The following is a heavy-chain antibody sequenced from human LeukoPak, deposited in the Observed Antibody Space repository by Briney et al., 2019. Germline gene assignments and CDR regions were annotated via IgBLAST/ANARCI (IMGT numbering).Heavy chain of an antibody. Sequence: SQTLSLTCVISGDSVSRTNAAWNWIRQSPSRGLEWLGRTYYRSKWYNGYAVSVKSRITINPDTSKNQFSLQLNSVTPEDTAVYYCAREPGIAVAGTREFDYWGQGTLVTVSS. CDR2: TYYRSKWYN. V-gene: IGHV6-1*01. J-gene: IGHJ4*02. D-gene: IGHD6-19*01. CDR3: AREPGIAVAGTREFDY. CDR1: GDSVSRTNAA.